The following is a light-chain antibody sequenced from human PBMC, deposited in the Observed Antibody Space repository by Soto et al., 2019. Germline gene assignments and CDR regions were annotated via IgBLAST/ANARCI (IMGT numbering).Light chain of an antibody. V-gene: IGKV3-11*02. CDR1: QSVSNN. CDR2: GPS. J-gene: IGKJ4*01. CDR3: QQRSNWPPVT. Sequence: EIVVTQSPATLSVSPGERATLSCRASQSVSNNLAWYQQKPGQAPRLLIYGPSTRASGIPGRFSGSGYGREFTLTISSLEPEDFGVYYCQQRSNWPPVTFGGGTKVDIK.